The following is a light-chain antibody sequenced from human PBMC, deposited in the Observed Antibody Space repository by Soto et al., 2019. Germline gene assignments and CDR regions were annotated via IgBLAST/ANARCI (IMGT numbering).Light chain of an antibody. Sequence: AIQLTQSPSSLSASVGDRVTITCRASQGISSALAWYQQKPGKAPKLLIYDASRLESGVTSRFSGSGSGTDFTLTVSSLQPEDFATYYCQQVNSYPFTFGPGTKVDIK. CDR2: DAS. CDR3: QQVNSYPFT. V-gene: IGKV1-13*02. J-gene: IGKJ3*01. CDR1: QGISSA.